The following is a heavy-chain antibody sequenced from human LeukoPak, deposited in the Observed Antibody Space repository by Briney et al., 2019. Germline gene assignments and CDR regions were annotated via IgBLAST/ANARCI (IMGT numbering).Heavy chain of an antibody. V-gene: IGHV3-7*01. D-gene: IGHD5-18*01. CDR2: IKQDGSEE. CDR1: GFSFSSYW. J-gene: IGHJ4*02. CDR3: ARGHYSPWDHCFDY. Sequence: GGSLRLSCAASGFSFSSYWINWVRQAPGKGLEWVANIKQDGSEEYYVDSLKGRFTISRDNAKNSLYLQMNNLRADDTAVYYCARGHYSPWDHCFDYWGQGSLVTVSS.